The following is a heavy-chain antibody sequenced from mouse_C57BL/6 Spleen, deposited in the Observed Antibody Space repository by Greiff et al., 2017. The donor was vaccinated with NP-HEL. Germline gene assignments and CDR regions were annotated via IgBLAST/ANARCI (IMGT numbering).Heavy chain of an antibody. CDR2: INPNNGGT. V-gene: IGHV1-26*01. CDR1: GYTFTDYY. CDR3: ARWGDYDGFAY. D-gene: IGHD2-4*01. Sequence: VQLQQSGPELVKPGASVKISCKASGYTFTDYYMNWVKQSHGKSLEWIGDINPNNGGTSYIQKFKGKATLTVDKSSSTAYMELRSLTSEDSAVYYCARWGDYDGFAYWGQGTLVTVSA. J-gene: IGHJ3*01.